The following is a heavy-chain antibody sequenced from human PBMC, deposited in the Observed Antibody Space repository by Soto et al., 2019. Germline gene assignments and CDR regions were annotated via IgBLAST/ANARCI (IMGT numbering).Heavy chain of an antibody. J-gene: IGHJ6*02. CDR2: IYHSGST. Sequence: QVQLQESGPGLVKPSGTLSLTCAVSGGSISSSNWWSWVRQPPGKGLEWIGEIYHSGSTNYNPSLKSRVTISVDKSKNQFTLKLITVTAADTAVYYCARDKTGIAAAGGYYYYGMDVWGQGTTVTVSS. CDR1: GGSISSSNW. CDR3: ARDKTGIAAAGGYYYYGMDV. D-gene: IGHD6-13*01. V-gene: IGHV4-4*02.